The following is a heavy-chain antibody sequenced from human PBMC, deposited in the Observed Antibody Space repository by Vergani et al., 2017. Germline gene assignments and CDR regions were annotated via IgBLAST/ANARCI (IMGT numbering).Heavy chain of an antibody. CDR2: ISAYNGNT. CDR3: ARTSXISGSYYNGEWDY. V-gene: IGHV1-18*04. CDR1: GYTFTIYG. D-gene: IGHD3-10*01. Sequence: QVQLVQSGAEVKKPGASVKVSCKASGYTFTIYGISWVRQAPGQGLEWMGWISAYNGNTNYAQKLQGRVTMTTYTSTSTAYKELRSLRSDDTAVYYCARTSXISGSYYNGEWDYWGQGTLVVVSS. J-gene: IGHJ4*02.